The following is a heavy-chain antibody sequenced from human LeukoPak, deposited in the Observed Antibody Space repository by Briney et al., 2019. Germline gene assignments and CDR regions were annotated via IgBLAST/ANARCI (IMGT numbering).Heavy chain of an antibody. J-gene: IGHJ3*02. D-gene: IGHD4-17*01. CDR3: ARDHQPGDLRI. Sequence: SETLSLTCTVSGVSISSSTYYWGWIRQPPGKGLEWIGSIYYSGSTYYNPSLKSRVTISVDTSKNQFSLRLSSVTAADTAVYYCARDHQPGDLRIWGQGTMVTVSS. CDR2: IYYSGST. CDR1: GVSISSSTYY. V-gene: IGHV4-39*07.